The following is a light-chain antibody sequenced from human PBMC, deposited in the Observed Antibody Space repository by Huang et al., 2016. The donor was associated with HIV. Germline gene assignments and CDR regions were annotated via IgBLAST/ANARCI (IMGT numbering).Light chain of an antibody. CDR1: QSVISSY. CDR2: GAS. J-gene: IGKJ1*01. V-gene: IGKV3-20*01. Sequence: DIVLTQSPGTLSLSPGERATLSCRASQSVISSYLAWYQQKPGQAPRLRIYGASSRSTGIPDRFSGSGSGTDFTLSISRLEPEDFAVYYCQQYGTSPETFGQGTKVEFK. CDR3: QQYGTSPET.